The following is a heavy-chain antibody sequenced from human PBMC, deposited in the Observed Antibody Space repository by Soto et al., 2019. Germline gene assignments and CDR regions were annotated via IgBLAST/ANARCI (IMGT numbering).Heavy chain of an antibody. J-gene: IGHJ6*02. CDR3: ARESGSKSMDV. D-gene: IGHD6-25*01. CDR2: IRQDGSEG. Sequence: GGSLRLSCAASGFTFSDYGMTWVRQAPGKGLEWVANIRQDGSEGSYVDSVKGRFTISRDNAKGSLFLQVNSLRAEDTAVYYCARESGSKSMDVWGQGTTVTVSS. CDR1: GFTFSDYG. V-gene: IGHV3-7*03.